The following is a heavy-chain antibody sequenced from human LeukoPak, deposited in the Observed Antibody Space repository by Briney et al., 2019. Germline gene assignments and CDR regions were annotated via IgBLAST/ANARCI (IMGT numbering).Heavy chain of an antibody. Sequence: GSLRLSCAASGFPFIIYAMTWVRQAPGKGLEWVSAISGGGGSTYYADSVKGRFTISRDNSKNSVYLQMSSLRAEDTAMYYCARGRIDPRYFDLWGRGTLVTVSS. J-gene: IGHJ2*01. V-gene: IGHV3-23*01. CDR1: GFPFIIYA. CDR2: ISGGGGST. D-gene: IGHD1-26*01. CDR3: ARGRIDPRYFDL.